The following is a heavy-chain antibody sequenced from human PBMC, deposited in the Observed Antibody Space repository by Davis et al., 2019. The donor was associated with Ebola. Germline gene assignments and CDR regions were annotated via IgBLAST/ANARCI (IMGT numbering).Heavy chain of an antibody. J-gene: IGHJ4*02. CDR3: ARDAHRVYIVLDY. V-gene: IGHV1-3*01. CDR2: INAGNGDT. D-gene: IGHD2-8*01. CDR1: GYIFTLYA. Sequence: ASVKVSCKASGYIFTLYAIHWVRQAPGQRLEWMGWINAGNGDTKYSQKFQGRVTITRDTSASTAYMELSSLRSEDTAVYYCARDAHRVYIVLDYWGQGTLVTVSS.